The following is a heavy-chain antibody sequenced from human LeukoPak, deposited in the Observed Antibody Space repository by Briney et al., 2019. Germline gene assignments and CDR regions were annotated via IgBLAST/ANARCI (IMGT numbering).Heavy chain of an antibody. V-gene: IGHV3-9*01. CDR3: AKDGSGSSSEGYYFGY. CDR2: ISWNSGNI. D-gene: IGHD3-10*01. Sequence: GRSLRLSCAASGFTFDDYAMHWVRQAPGKGLEWVSGISWNSGNIGYADSVKGRFTISRDNAKNSLYLQMNSLRAEDTALYYCAKDGSGSSSEGYYFGYWGQGTLVTVSS. CDR1: GFTFDDYA. J-gene: IGHJ4*02.